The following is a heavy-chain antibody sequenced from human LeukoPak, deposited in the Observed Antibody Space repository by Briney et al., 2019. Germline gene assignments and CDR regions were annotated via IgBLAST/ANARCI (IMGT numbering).Heavy chain of an antibody. CDR2: IYYSGST. V-gene: IGHV4-59*08. J-gene: IGHJ6*02. CDR1: GGSISSYY. CDR3: ARHKRDFWSGYDVPYYYGMDV. D-gene: IGHD3-3*01. Sequence: PSETLSLTCTVSGGSISSYYWSWIRQPPGKGLEWIGYIYYSGSTNYNPSLKSRVTISVDTSKNQFSLKLSSVTAADTAVYHCARHKRDFWSGYDVPYYYGMDVWGQGTTVTVSS.